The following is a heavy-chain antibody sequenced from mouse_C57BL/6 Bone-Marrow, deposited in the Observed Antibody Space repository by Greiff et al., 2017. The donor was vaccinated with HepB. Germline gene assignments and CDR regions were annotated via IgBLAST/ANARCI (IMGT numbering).Heavy chain of an antibody. CDR1: GFTFSSYG. CDR2: ISSGGSYT. CDR3: ARHRITTVWYFDV. Sequence: EVQRVESGGDLVKPGGSLKLSCAASGFTFSSYGMSWVRQTPDKRLEWVATISSGGSYTYYPDSVKGRFTISRDNAKNTLYLQMSSLKSEDTAMYYCARHRITTVWYFDVWGTGTTLTVSS. V-gene: IGHV5-6*01. D-gene: IGHD1-1*01. J-gene: IGHJ1*03.